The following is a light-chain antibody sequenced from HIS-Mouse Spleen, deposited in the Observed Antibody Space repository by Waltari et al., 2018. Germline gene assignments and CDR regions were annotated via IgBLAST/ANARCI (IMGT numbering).Light chain of an antibody. J-gene: IGLJ2*01. CDR3: QAWDSSTVV. V-gene: IGLV3-1*01. Sequence: SYELTQPPSVSVSPGQTASITCSGDKLGDKYACWYQQKPGQSPVRVIYQDSNRPCGIPGRFSGSNSGNTATLTISGTQAMDEADYYCQAWDSSTVVFGGGTKLTVL. CDR1: KLGDKY. CDR2: QDS.